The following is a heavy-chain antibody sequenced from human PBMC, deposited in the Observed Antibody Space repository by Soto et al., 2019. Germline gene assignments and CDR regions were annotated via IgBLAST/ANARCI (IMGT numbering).Heavy chain of an antibody. CDR2: INPSVGST. J-gene: IGHJ4*02. V-gene: IGHV1-46*01. CDR1: GYTFTSFY. CDR3: ARGGYSDY. Sequence: GASGRVSCKASGYTFTSFYMHWVRQAPGQGLEWMGVINPSVGSTTYAQKFQGRVTMTRDTATSTFYMELSSLRSEDTAVYYCARGGYSDYWGQGTLVTVSS. D-gene: IGHD3-22*01.